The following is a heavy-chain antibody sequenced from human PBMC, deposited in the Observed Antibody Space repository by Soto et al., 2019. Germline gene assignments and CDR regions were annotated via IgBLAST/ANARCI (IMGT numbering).Heavy chain of an antibody. D-gene: IGHD3-16*01. CDR2: IYFNGNT. CDR3: ASVTFGGVVLAH. J-gene: IGHJ4*02. Sequence: QVQLQESGPGLVKPSETLSLTCTVSAASFSKYYWTWIRQPPGKGLEWIGYIYFNGNTNYNPSLKRRVTISVATSKKQISLNLTSVTDADTAVYFCASVTFGGVVLAHWGQGTLVTVSS. CDR1: AASFSKYY. V-gene: IGHV4-59*13.